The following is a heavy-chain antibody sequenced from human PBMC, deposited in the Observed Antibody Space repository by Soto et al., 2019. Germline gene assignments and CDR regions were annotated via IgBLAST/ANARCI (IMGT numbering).Heavy chain of an antibody. V-gene: IGHV2-5*02. CDR1: GFSLSTSGVG. CDR3: ARQAYGDYGDY. D-gene: IGHD4-17*01. CDR2: IYWDDDK. Sequence: QITLKESGPPLVKPTQTLTLTCTFSGFSLSTSGVGVGWIRQPPGKALEWLALIYWDDDKRYSPSLKSRLTLTKDTSKNQVVLTMTNMDPVDTATYYCARQAYGDYGDYWGQGTLVTVSS. J-gene: IGHJ4*02.